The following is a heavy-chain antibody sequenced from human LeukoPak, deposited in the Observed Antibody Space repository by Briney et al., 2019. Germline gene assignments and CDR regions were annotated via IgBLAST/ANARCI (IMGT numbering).Heavy chain of an antibody. J-gene: IGHJ6*02. Sequence: ASVKVSCKASGYTFTSYYMHWVRQAPGQGLEWMGIINPSGGSTSYAQKFQGRVTMTRDTSTSTVYMELSSLRSEDTAVYYCARDCAWNCSSTSCYQDYYYYGMDVWGQGTTVTVSS. CDR3: ARDCAWNCSSTSCYQDYYYYGMDV. CDR1: GYTFTSYY. V-gene: IGHV1-46*01. D-gene: IGHD2-2*01. CDR2: INPSGGST.